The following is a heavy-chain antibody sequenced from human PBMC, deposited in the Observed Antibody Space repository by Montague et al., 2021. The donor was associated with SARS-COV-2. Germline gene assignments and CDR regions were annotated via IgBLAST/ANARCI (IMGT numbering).Heavy chain of an antibody. Sequence: SETLSLTCSVSGGSILGYYWSWLRQPPVTGLVWIGSIYHSGNTKYNPSLKSRVSISVDTSKNQFSLRLSSLTAADTAVYYCAREYRIELWQTDWYFGLWGRGTLVTVSS. J-gene: IGHJ2*01. V-gene: IGHV4-59*01. CDR2: IYHSGNT. CDR1: GGSILGYY. D-gene: IGHD5-18*01. CDR3: AREYRIELWQTDWYFGL.